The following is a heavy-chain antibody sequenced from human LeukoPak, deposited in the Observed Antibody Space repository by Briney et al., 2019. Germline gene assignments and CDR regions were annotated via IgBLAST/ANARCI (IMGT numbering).Heavy chain of an antibody. Sequence: GGSLRLSCAASGFIFSDYYMTWIRRAPGKGLEWVSVLYTVGTTYYADSVKGRFTISRDNPKNTVYLQMNSLRADDTAVYYCAGYGGRYPYYMDVWGKGTTVTISS. D-gene: IGHD1-26*01. CDR2: LYTVGTT. CDR1: GFIFSDYY. CDR3: AGYGGRYPYYMDV. J-gene: IGHJ6*03. V-gene: IGHV3-53*01.